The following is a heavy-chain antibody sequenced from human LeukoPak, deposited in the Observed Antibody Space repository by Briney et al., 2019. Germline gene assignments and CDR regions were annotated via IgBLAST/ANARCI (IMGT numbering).Heavy chain of an antibody. J-gene: IGHJ5*02. Sequence: PSETLSLTCTVSGGSLSSGGYYWSWIRQHPGKGLEWIGYIYYSGSTYYNPSLKSRVTIQVDTSKNQFSLKLSSVTAADTAVYYCASWTSYGSSWFDPWGQGTLVTVSS. D-gene: IGHD5-24*01. CDR3: ASWTSYGSSWFDP. V-gene: IGHV4-31*03. CDR1: GGSLSSGGYY. CDR2: IYYSGST.